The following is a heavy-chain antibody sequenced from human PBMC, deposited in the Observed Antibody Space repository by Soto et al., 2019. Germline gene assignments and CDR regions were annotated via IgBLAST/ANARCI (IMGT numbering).Heavy chain of an antibody. J-gene: IGHJ4*02. Sequence: QVQLVESGGGVVQPGRSLSLSCAASGFTFSSYGIHWVRQAPGQGLEWAAFISYEGSNTYYADSVKVRFTVSRDNSKNTLSLQMNSLRAEDTAVYYCAKVGPAYSGYDYFDYWGQGTLVTGSS. CDR2: ISYEGSNT. V-gene: IGHV3-30*18. CDR1: GFTFSSYG. D-gene: IGHD5-12*01. CDR3: AKVGPAYSGYDYFDY.